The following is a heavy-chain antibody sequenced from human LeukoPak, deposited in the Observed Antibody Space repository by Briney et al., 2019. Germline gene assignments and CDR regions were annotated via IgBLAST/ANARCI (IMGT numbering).Heavy chain of an antibody. D-gene: IGHD1-7*01. CDR3: ARGITGTTAGY. CDR2: INPNSGGT. V-gene: IGHV1-2*02. Sequence: AASVKVSCKASGYTFTGYYMHWVRQAPGQGLEWMGWINPNSGGTNYAQKFQGRVTMTRNTSISTAYMELSSLRSEDTAVYYCARGITGTTAGYWGQGTLVTVSS. J-gene: IGHJ4*02. CDR1: GYTFTGYY.